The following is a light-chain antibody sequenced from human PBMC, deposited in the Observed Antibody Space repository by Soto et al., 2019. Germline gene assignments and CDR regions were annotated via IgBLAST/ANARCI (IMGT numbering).Light chain of an antibody. V-gene: IGKV3-11*01. J-gene: IGKJ5*01. Sequence: IVLTQAPATLSVSPGELATLSCRASQSIGGNLAWYQQKPGQAPRLLIYDASNRAPGIPARFSGSGSGTDFTLTISSLEPDDFAVYYCQQRSSWPRITFGQGTRLEIK. CDR3: QQRSSWPRIT. CDR1: QSIGGN. CDR2: DAS.